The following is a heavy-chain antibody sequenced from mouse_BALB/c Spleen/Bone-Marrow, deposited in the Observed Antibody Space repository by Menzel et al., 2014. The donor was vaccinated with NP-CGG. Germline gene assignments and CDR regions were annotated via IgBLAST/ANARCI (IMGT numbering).Heavy chain of an antibody. CDR3: ARSDGYRDMDY. D-gene: IGHD2-3*01. CDR2: IYPGDGDT. V-gene: IGHV1-82*01. CDR1: GYAFSSSW. Sequence: QVQLKQSGPELVKPGASVKISCKASGYAFSSSWMNWVKQRPGQDLEWIGRIYPGDGDTKYNGKFKGKATLTADKSSSTAYMQLSSLTSVDSAVYFCARSDGYRDMDYWGQGTSVTVSS. J-gene: IGHJ4*01.